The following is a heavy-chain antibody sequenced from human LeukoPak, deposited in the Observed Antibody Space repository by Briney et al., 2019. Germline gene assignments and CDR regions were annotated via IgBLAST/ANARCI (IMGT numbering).Heavy chain of an antibody. CDR3: ARPGLLWFGELHF. J-gene: IGHJ4*02. D-gene: IGHD3-10*01. CDR2: IYYSGST. Sequence: SETLSLTCTVSGGSISSYYWSWIRQPPGKGLEWIGYIYYSGSTYYNPSLKSRVTISVDTSKNQFSLKLSSVTAADTAVYYCARPGLLWFGELHFWGQGTLVTVSS. V-gene: IGHV4-59*04. CDR1: GGSISSYY.